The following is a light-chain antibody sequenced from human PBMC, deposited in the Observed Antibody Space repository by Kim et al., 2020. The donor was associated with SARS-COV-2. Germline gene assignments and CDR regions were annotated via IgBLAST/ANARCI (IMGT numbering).Light chain of an antibody. Sequence: TSCDGPSSDVDGWNYVSGYQQHPGKAPTLMIYDVSNRPSGVSNRFSGSKFGNTASLTISGLQAEDEADYYCSSYTSSSTYVFGTGTKVTVL. J-gene: IGLJ1*01. CDR2: DVS. CDR3: SSYTSSSTYV. V-gene: IGLV2-14*03. CDR1: SSDVDGWNY.